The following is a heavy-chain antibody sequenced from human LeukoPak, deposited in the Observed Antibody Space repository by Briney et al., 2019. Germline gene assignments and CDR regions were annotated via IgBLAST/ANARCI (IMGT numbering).Heavy chain of an antibody. J-gene: IGHJ5*02. CDR1: GYTFTGYY. D-gene: IGHD3-22*01. Sequence: ASVKVSCKASGYTFTGYYMHWVRQAPGQGLEWMGWINPNSGGTNYAQKFQGRVTMTRDTSISTAYMELSRLRSDDTAVYYCARDPRYYYDSSGPPVNWFDPWGQGTLVTVSS. CDR3: ARDPRYYYDSSGPPVNWFDP. CDR2: INPNSGGT. V-gene: IGHV1-2*02.